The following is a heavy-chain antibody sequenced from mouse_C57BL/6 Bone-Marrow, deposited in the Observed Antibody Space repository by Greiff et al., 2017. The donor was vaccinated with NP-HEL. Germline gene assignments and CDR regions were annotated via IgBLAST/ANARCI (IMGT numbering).Heavy chain of an antibody. CDR2: IDPENGDT. Sequence: DVKLQESGAELVRPGASVKLSCTASGFNIKDDYMHWVKQRPEQGLEWIGWIDPENGDTEYASKFQGKATITADTSSNTAYLQLSSLTSEDTAVYYCTFNWDEYFDVWGTGTTVTVSS. J-gene: IGHJ1*03. CDR3: TFNWDEYFDV. V-gene: IGHV14-4*01. CDR1: GFNIKDDY. D-gene: IGHD4-1*01.